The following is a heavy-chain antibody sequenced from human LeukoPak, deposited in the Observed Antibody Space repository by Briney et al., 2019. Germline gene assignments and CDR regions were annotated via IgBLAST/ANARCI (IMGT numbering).Heavy chain of an antibody. D-gene: IGHD3-3*01. Sequence: PSETLSLTCTVSGGSISSGSYYWSWIRQPAGKGLEWIGRIYTSGSTNYNPSLKSRVTISVDTSKNQFSLKLSSVTAADTAVYYCARASDFWSGYPIYYYYMDVWGKGTTVTVSS. CDR1: GGSISSGSYY. V-gene: IGHV4-61*02. J-gene: IGHJ6*03. CDR3: ARASDFWSGYPIYYYYMDV. CDR2: IYTSGST.